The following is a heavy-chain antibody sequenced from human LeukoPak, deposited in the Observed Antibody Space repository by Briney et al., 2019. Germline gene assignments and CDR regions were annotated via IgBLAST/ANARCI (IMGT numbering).Heavy chain of an antibody. CDR3: SKGRGSTLTNIDF. J-gene: IGHJ4*02. CDR2: VSDSGVNT. Sequence: GGSLRLSCAASGFAFSSFAMTWVRQSPGKGLEWVSSVSDSGVNTYYAGSVRGRFTVSRDDFKSILYLQMNSLTVEDTAFYYCSKGRGSTLTNIDFWGQGALVTVSS. V-gene: IGHV3-23*01. CDR1: GFAFSSFA. D-gene: IGHD4-11*01.